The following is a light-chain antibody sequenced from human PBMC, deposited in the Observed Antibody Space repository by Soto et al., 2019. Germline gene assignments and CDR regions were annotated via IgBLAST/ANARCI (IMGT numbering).Light chain of an antibody. CDR1: SSDIGAYNY. J-gene: IGLJ1*01. Sequence: QSALTQPASVSGSPGQSIAISCTGSSSDIGAYNYVSWYQHHPGKAPKLMIYDVTKRPSGVPDRFSGSKSGNTASLTISGLQAEDEADYYCCSNAGSYTFRVFGTGTKVTVL. CDR2: DVT. V-gene: IGLV2-11*01. CDR3: CSNAGSYTFRV.